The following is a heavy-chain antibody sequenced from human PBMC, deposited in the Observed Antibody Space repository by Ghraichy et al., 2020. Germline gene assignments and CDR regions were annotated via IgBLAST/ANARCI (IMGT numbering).Heavy chain of an antibody. CDR3: AREGISGRPNVFDI. V-gene: IGHV4-4*07. Sequence: GSLSLTCTVAGASISNYYWSWIRQTAGKGLEWIGRIWSSGSSNYSPSLESRVTMSVDPSKNQFSLKLYSVTAADAAVYFCAREGISGRPNVFDIWGQGTMVTVSS. CDR1: GASISNYY. D-gene: IGHD6-6*01. CDR2: IWSSGSS. J-gene: IGHJ3*02.